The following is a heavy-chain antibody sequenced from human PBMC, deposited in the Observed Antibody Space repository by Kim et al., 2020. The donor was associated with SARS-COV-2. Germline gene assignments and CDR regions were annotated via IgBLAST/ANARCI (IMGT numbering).Heavy chain of an antibody. J-gene: IGHJ6*02. D-gene: IGHD2-8*02. CDR1: GFTFNQYA. V-gene: IGHV3-9*01. CDR2: FSLDSNRI. CDR3: GKDLVPGGLDV. Sequence: GGSLRLFCIVSGFTFNQYAMHWVRQAPGKGLEWVGGFSLDSNRIDYADSVKGRFTISRDFAKNSLFLQMNSLRVEDTALYYCGKDLVPGGLDVWGQGTTV.